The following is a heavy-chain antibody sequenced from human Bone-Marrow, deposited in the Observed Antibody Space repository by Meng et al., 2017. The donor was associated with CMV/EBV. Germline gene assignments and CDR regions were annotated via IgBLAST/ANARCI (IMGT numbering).Heavy chain of an antibody. CDR2: IYYSGST. Sequence: SETLSLTCTVSGGSISSSSYYWGWIRQPPGKGLEWIGYIYYSGSTNYNPSLKSRVTISVHTSKIQFSLKLSSVTAADTAVYYCARGSGYGSYHFDYWGQGNLVNVDS. D-gene: IGHD5-12*01. CDR1: GGSISSSSYY. V-gene: IGHV4-61*05. J-gene: IGHJ4*02. CDR3: ARGSGYGSYHFDY.